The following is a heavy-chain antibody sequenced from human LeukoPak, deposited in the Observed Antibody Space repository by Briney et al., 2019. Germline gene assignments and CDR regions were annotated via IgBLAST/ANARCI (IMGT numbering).Heavy chain of an antibody. J-gene: IGHJ3*02. Sequence: PSETLSLTCSVSGGSISSDYWTWVRQPPGKGLEWIGYIYYSGSTNYNPSLKSRVTISLDTSKNQFSLKLSSVTAADTAVYYCARESPYDGAFDIWGQGKVVTVSS. V-gene: IGHV4-59*01. CDR2: IYYSGST. CDR3: ARESPYDGAFDI. CDR1: GGSISSDY. D-gene: IGHD5-12*01.